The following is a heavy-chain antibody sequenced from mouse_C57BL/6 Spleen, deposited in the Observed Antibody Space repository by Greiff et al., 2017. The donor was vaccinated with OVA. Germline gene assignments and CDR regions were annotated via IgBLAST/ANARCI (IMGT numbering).Heavy chain of an antibody. CDR2: IDPETGGT. CDR3: TRSVTTGYFDY. V-gene: IGHV1-15*01. D-gene: IGHD2-2*01. J-gene: IGHJ2*01. Sequence: QVQLQQSGAELVRPGASVTLSCKASGYTFTDYEMHWVKQTPVHGLEWIGAIDPETGGTAYNQKFKGKAILTADKSSSTAYMELRSLTSEDSAVYYCTRSVTTGYFDYWGQGTTLTVSS. CDR1: GYTFTDYE.